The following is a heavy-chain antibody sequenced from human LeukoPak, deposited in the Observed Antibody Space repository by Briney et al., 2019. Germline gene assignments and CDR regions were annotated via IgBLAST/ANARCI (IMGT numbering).Heavy chain of an antibody. CDR3: AKDGTMIVGATPFDY. D-gene: IGHD1-26*01. J-gene: IGHJ4*02. CDR2: ISSSGGNT. V-gene: IGHV3-23*01. CDR1: GFTFSSYS. Sequence: GGSLRLSCAASGFTFSSYSMSWVRQAPGKGLEWVSAISSSGGNTYYADSVKGRFTISRDNSKNTLYLQMNSLRAEDTAVYYCAKDGTMIVGATPFDYWGQGTLVPVSS.